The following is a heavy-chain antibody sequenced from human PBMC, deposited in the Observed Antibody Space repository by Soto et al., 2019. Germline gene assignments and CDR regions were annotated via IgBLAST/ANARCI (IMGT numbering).Heavy chain of an antibody. Sequence: ASVKVSCKASGYTFTGYYMHWVRQAPGQGLEWMGWINPNSGGTNYAQKFQGWVTMTRDTSISTAYMELSRLRSDDTALYYCARDAGGIAVAPRYFDYWGQGTLVTVSS. CDR3: ARDAGGIAVAPRYFDY. V-gene: IGHV1-2*04. J-gene: IGHJ4*02. CDR2: INPNSGGT. D-gene: IGHD6-19*01. CDR1: GYTFTGYY.